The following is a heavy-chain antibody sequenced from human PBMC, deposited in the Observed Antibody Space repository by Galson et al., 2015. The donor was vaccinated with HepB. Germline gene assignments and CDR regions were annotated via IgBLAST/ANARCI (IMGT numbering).Heavy chain of an antibody. V-gene: IGHV3-23*01. CDR2: ISGSGGST. CDR3: AKKAIPHCSSTSCRFDP. D-gene: IGHD2-2*01. J-gene: IGHJ5*02. CDR1: GFTFSSYA. Sequence: SLRLSCAASGFTFSSYAMSWVRQAPGKGLEWVSAISGSGGSTYYADSVKGRFTISRDNSKNTLYLQMNSLRAEDTAVYYCAKKAIPHCSSTSCRFDPWGQGTLVTVSS.